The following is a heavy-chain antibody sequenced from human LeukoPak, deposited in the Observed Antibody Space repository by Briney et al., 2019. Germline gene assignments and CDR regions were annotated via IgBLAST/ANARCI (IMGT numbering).Heavy chain of an antibody. CDR2: INHSGST. D-gene: IGHD5-18*01. CDR1: GGSFSGYY. J-gene: IGHJ4*02. Sequence: SETLSLTCAVYGGSFSGYYWSWIRQPPGKGLEWIGEINHSGSTNYNPSLKSRVTISVDTSKNQFSLKLSSVTAADTAVYYCARVSRYSYGYFDYWGQGTLVTVSS. CDR3: ARVSRYSYGYFDY. V-gene: IGHV4-34*01.